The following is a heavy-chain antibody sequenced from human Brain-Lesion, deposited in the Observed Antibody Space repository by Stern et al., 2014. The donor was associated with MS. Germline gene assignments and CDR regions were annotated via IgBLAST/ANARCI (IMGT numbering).Heavy chain of an antibody. CDR1: GYRFDNYW. CDR2: ISTADSDA. V-gene: IGHV5-51*01. CDR3: ARTYSSGWYGGHAFDI. J-gene: IGHJ3*02. D-gene: IGHD6-19*01. Sequence: EVQLVESGAAVKKPGESLKISCKGSGYRFDNYWIGWVRQKPGKGLEWMGIISTADSDAKYSPSLQGQVTISADKSISTVYLQWSSLKASDTAMYYCARTYSSGWYGGHAFDIWGQGTMVTVSS.